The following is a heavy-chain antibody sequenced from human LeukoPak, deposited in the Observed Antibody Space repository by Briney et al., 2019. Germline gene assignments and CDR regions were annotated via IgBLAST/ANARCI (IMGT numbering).Heavy chain of an antibody. J-gene: IGHJ4*02. Sequence: PSETLSLTCAVYGGSFSGYYWSWIRQPPGKGLEWVGEINHSGSTNYNPSLKSRVTISVDTSKNQFSLKLSSVTAADTAVYYCARGELGLWFGEISWENWGQGTLVTVSS. V-gene: IGHV4-34*01. D-gene: IGHD3-10*01. CDR2: INHSGST. CDR3: ARGELGLWFGEISWEN. CDR1: GGSFSGYY.